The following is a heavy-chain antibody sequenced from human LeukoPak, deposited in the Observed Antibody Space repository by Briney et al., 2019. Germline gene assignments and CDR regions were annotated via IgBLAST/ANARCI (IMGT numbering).Heavy chain of an antibody. J-gene: IGHJ4*02. V-gene: IGHV3-48*02. CDR3: ARDQDWAFDY. CDR1: GFTFTSYS. D-gene: IGHD3-9*01. Sequence: GGSLRLSCAASGFTFTSYSMSWVRQVPGKGLEWLSHIWQIGTTRYYADSVKGRFTISRDNARNSLFLQMNSLRDEDTAAYYCARDQDWAFDYWGQGTLVTVSS. CDR2: IWQIGTTR.